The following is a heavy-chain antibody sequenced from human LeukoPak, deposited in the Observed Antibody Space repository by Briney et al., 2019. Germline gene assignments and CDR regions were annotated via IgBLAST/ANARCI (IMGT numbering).Heavy chain of an antibody. D-gene: IGHD5-12*01. CDR3: ARAPFSGRGTFDP. CDR1: GYTFTSYD. Sequence: ASVKVSCKASGYTFTSYDISWVRQAPGQGLEWMGRIIPILGIANYAQKFQGRVTITADKSTSTAYMELSSLRSEDTAVYYCARAPFSGRGTFDPWGQGTLVTVSS. V-gene: IGHV1-69*04. J-gene: IGHJ5*02. CDR2: IIPILGIA.